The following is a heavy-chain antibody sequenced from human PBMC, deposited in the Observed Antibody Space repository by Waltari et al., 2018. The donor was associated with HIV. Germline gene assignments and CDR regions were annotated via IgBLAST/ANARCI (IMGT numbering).Heavy chain of an antibody. CDR1: GFIFSNYD. CDR2: ISGRGSTT. Sequence: EVQLLESGGGLAQPGGSRRISCAAYGFIFSNYDMHWIRHSPGKGLEWIPLISGRGSTTYYTDSVKGRFIIARDNSRNILFLQMNNLRVEDTAVYYCAKDGGSYSGWYDPWGQGTLVTVSS. V-gene: IGHV3-23*01. D-gene: IGHD1-26*01. J-gene: IGHJ5*02. CDR3: AKDGGSYSGWYDP.